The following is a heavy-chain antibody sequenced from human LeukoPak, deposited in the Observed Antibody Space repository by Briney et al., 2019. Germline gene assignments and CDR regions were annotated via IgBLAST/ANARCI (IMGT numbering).Heavy chain of an antibody. CDR1: GGSISSSNW. J-gene: IGHJ6*03. V-gene: IGHV4-4*02. Sequence: PSGTLSLTCAVSGGSISSSNWWSWVRQPPGKGLEWIGEINHSGSTNYNPSLKSRVTISVDTSKNQFSLKLSSVTAADTAVYYCARASSKLLWFGAAAYYMDVWGKGTTVTVSS. CDR3: ARASSKLLWFGAAAYYMDV. D-gene: IGHD3-10*01. CDR2: INHSGST.